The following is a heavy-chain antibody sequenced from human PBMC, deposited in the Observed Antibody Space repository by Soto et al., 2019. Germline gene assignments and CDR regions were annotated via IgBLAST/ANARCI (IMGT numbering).Heavy chain of an antibody. CDR2: LYDVDGT. CDR1: GLTVSGKKY. CDR3: ATWHLREPAYVI. D-gene: IGHD4-17*01. Sequence: GGSLRLSCAASGLTVSGKKYLAWVRQAPGKGLEWVSALYDVDGTFYADSAKGRFTTSGDSSRTIVYLQMNSLRPDDTALYYCATWHLREPAYVIWVQGXAAPVSS. V-gene: IGHV3-53*01. J-gene: IGHJ3*02.